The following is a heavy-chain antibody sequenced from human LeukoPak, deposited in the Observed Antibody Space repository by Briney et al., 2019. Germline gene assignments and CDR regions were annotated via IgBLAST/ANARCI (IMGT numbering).Heavy chain of an antibody. V-gene: IGHV3-48*04. Sequence: PGGSLRLSCAASGFTFSSYSMNWVRQAPGKGLEWVSSISSSGSTIYYADSVKGRFTISRDNAKNSLYLQMNSLRAEDTAVYYCARSSHIVVVPAGIVVWGQGTLVTVSS. CDR2: ISSSGSTI. D-gene: IGHD2-2*01. CDR1: GFTFSSYS. J-gene: IGHJ4*02. CDR3: ARSSHIVVVPAGIVV.